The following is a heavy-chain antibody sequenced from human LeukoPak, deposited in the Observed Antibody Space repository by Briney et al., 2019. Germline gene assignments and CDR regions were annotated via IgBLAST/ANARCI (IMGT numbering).Heavy chain of an antibody. CDR1: GFIFSSYE. CDR3: ARERYQLLSGWFDP. V-gene: IGHV3-48*03. CDR2: ISYSGNSV. J-gene: IGHJ5*02. Sequence: GGSLRLSCAASGFIFSSYEMNWVRQAPGKGLEWVSFISYSGNSVYYADSVKGRFTISRDNARNSLYLQMNSLRAEDTAVYYCARERYQLLSGWFDPWGQGTLVTVSS. D-gene: IGHD2-2*01.